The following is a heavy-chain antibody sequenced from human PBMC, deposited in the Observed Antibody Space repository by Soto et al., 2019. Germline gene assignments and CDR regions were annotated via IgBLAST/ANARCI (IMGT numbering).Heavy chain of an antibody. CDR1: GGTFSSYA. CDR3: ARNLPDYGGNSDY. V-gene: IGHV1-69*13. Sequence: ASVKVSCKASGGTFSSYAISWVRQAPGQGLEWMGGIIPIFGTANYAQKFQGRVTITADESTSTAYMELSSLRSEDTAVYYCARNLPDYGGNSDYWGQGTLVTVSS. D-gene: IGHD4-17*01. J-gene: IGHJ4*02. CDR2: IIPIFGTA.